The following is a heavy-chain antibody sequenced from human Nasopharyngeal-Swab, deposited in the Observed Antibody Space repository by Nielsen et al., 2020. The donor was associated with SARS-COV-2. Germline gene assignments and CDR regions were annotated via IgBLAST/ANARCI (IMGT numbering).Heavy chain of an antibody. D-gene: IGHD4-17*01. V-gene: IGHV3-15*01. CDR1: GFTFTNAW. CDR2: IKSKTDGGTT. J-gene: IGHJ4*02. CDR3: TTRAPPDGNYPIDY. Sequence: GESLKISCAASGFTFTNAWMTWVRQAPGKGLEWVGRIKSKTDGGTTDYGAPVKGRFIISRDDSKNTLYLQLNSLETEDTAMYYCTTRAPPDGNYPIDYWGLGTLVTVSS.